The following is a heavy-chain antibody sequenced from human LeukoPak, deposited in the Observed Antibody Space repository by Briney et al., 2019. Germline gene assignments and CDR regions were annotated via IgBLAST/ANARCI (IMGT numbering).Heavy chain of an antibody. CDR1: SYSISSGYY. D-gene: IGHD4-23*01. CDR3: ARVYDYGGTHFDY. V-gene: IGHV4-38-2*02. J-gene: IGHJ4*02. CDR2: IYHSGST. Sequence: SQTLSLTCTVSSYSISSGYYWGRIRQPPGKGLEWIGSIYHSGSTYYNPSLKSRVTISVDTSKNQFSLKLSSVTAADTAVYYCARVYDYGGTHFDYWGQGTLVTVSS.